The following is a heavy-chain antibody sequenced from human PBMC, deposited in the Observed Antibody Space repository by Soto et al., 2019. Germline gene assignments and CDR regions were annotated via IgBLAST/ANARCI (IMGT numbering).Heavy chain of an antibody. J-gene: IGHJ5*01. CDR1: GFNFRYYA. Sequence: GGSLRLSCAASGFNFRYYAMTWVRQAPGKGLEWVSSINDNVDSTHYADSVKGRFTISRDNSKNTLYLQMNSLTAEDTAVYFCAKASNSSTWFDSWLESWGQGTLVTVSS. CDR2: INDNVDST. V-gene: IGHV3-23*01. D-gene: IGHD6-6*01. CDR3: AKASNSSTWFDSWLES.